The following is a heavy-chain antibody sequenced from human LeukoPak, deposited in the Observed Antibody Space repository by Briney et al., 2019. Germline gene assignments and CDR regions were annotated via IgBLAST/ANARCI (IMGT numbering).Heavy chain of an antibody. CDR1: GGSISSYY. CDR2: IYYSGST. J-gene: IGHJ4*02. CDR3: TRAGGGYSSESFDY. V-gene: IGHV4-59*12. Sequence: PSETLSLTCTVSGGSISSYYWSWIRQPPGKGLEWIGYIYYSGSTNYNPSLKSRVTMSVDTSKNQFSLKLSSVTAADTAVYYCTRAGGGYSSESFDYWGQGTLVTVSS. D-gene: IGHD6-19*01.